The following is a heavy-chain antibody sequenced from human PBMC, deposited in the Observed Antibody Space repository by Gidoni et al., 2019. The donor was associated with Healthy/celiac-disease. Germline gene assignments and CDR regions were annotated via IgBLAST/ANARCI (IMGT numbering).Heavy chain of an antibody. D-gene: IGHD4-17*01. CDR3: ASFKPTDDYGDYGAFDI. Sequence: CTVSGGSISSSSYYWGWIRQPPGKGLEWIGSIYYSGSTYYNPSLKSRVTISVDTSKNQFSLKLSSVTAADTAVYYCASFKPTDDYGDYGAFDIWGQGTMVTVSS. CDR2: IYYSGST. V-gene: IGHV4-39*01. J-gene: IGHJ3*02. CDR1: GGSISSSSYY.